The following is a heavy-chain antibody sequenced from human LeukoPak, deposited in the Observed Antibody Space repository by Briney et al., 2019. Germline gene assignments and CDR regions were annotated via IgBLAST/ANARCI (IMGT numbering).Heavy chain of an antibody. CDR2: IRYDGSNK. CDR1: GFTFSSYG. CDR3: AKDGAGYDYVWGSYRFDY. V-gene: IGHV3-30*02. Sequence: GGSLRLSCAASGFTFSSYGMHWVRQAPGKGLEWVAFIRYDGSNKYYADSVKGRFTISRDNSKNTLYLQMNSLRAEDTAVYYCAKDGAGYDYVWGSYRFDYWGQGTLVTVSS. J-gene: IGHJ4*02. D-gene: IGHD3-16*02.